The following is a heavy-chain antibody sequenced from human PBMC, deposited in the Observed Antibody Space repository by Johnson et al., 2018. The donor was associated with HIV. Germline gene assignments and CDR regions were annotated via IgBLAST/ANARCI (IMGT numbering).Heavy chain of an antibody. V-gene: IGHV3-49*03. CDR1: GFTFGECA. CDR3: ARDPKRSGSYYKDAFEI. CDR2: IRSKAYGGTT. J-gene: IGHJ3*02. Sequence: MLLVESGGGLVQPGRSLRLSCTASGFTFGECAMSWFRQAPGKGLEWVGFIRSKAYGGTTEYAASVKGRFTISRDNSKNTLYLQMNSLRAEDTAVYYCARDPKRSGSYYKDAFEIWGQGTMVTVSS. D-gene: IGHD3-10*01.